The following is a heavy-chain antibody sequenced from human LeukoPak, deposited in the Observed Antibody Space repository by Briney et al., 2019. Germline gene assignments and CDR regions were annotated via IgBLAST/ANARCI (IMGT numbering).Heavy chain of an antibody. Sequence: SVKVSCKASGGTFSSYAISWVRQAPGQGLEWMGGIIPIFGTANYAQKFQGRVTITTDESTRTAYMELSSLRSEDTAVYYCATMTTDWLDDYWGQGTLVTVSS. CDR3: ATMTTDWLDDY. D-gene: IGHD4-11*01. CDR2: IIPIFGTA. J-gene: IGHJ4*02. V-gene: IGHV1-69*05. CDR1: GGTFSSYA.